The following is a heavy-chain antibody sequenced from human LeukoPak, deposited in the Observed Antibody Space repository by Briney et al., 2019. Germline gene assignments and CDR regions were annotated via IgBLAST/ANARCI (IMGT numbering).Heavy chain of an antibody. CDR2: ISSSSSYI. Sequence: PGGSLRLSCAASGFTFSSYSMNWVRQAPGKGLEWVSSISSSSSYIYYADSVKGRFTISRDNAKNSLYLQMNSLRAEDTAVYYCARSEWELPGGSDYWGQGTLVTVSS. D-gene: IGHD1-26*01. CDR1: GFTFSSYS. CDR3: ARSEWELPGGSDY. J-gene: IGHJ4*02. V-gene: IGHV3-21*01.